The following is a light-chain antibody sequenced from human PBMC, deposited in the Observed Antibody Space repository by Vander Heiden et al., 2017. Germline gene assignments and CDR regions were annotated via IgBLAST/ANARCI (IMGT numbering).Light chain of an antibody. CDR1: QSLLYSSHHKNY. J-gene: IGKJ1*01. V-gene: IGKV4-1*01. Sequence: DIVMTQSPDSLAVSLGERATIHCQSSQSLLYSSHHKNYLAWYQQKPGQPPKLLIYWASTRESGVPDRFSGSGSGTDFTLTISSLQAEDVAVYYCQQYYSTPWTFGQGTKVEIK. CDR3: QQYYSTPWT. CDR2: WAS.